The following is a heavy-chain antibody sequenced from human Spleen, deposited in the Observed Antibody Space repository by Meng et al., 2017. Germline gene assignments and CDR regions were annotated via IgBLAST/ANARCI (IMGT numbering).Heavy chain of an antibody. V-gene: IGHV4-31*01. J-gene: IGHJ4*02. D-gene: IGHD4-11*01. Sequence: QLQESSPGLVKPSQTLSLTCTVAGGSISKGGYYSSWIRQQPAKCLEEIGYIYYSGSTYYNPSLKSLVTISVDTSKNQFSLKLSSVTAAYTAVYYCARGPTTMAHDFDYWGQGTLVTVSS. CDR3: ARGPTTMAHDFDY. CDR1: GGSISKGGYY. CDR2: IYYSGST.